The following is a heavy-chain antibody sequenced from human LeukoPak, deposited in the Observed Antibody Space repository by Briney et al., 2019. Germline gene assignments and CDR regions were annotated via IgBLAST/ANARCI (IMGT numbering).Heavy chain of an antibody. CDR3: ASKSAWLGNAYGMDV. J-gene: IGHJ6*02. V-gene: IGHV1-8*01. Sequence: ASVKVSCKASGYTFTSYDINWVRQATGQGLEWMGWMNPNSGNTGYAQKFQGRVTMTRNTSISTAYMELSSLRSEDTAVYYCASKSAWLGNAYGMDVWGQGTTVTVSS. CDR1: GYTFTSYD. D-gene: IGHD6-19*01. CDR2: MNPNSGNT.